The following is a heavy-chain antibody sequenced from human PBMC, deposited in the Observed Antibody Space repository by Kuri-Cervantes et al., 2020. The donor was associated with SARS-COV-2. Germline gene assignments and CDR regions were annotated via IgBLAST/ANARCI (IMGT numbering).Heavy chain of an antibody. CDR1: GGSISSSSYY. Sequence: GSLRLSCTVSGGSISSSSYYWGWIRQPPGKGLECIGSIYYSGSTYYNPSLKSRVTISVDTSKNQFSLKLGSVTAADTAVYYCAGGRSFFGNWGQGTLVTVSS. J-gene: IGHJ4*02. CDR2: IYYSGST. D-gene: IGHD3-3*01. V-gene: IGHV4-39*01. CDR3: AGGRSFFGN.